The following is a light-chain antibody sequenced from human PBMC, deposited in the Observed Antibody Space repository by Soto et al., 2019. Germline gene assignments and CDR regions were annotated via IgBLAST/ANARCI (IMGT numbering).Light chain of an antibody. Sequence: EIVLTQSPATLSLSPGERATLSCRASQSVSSYLAWYQQKPGQAPRLLIYDASNRATGIPARFSGSGSGTDFTLTISSLQSEDFAVYYCQRYNNWSLTFGGGTKVESK. CDR1: QSVSSY. J-gene: IGKJ4*01. V-gene: IGKV3-11*01. CDR2: DAS. CDR3: QRYNNWSLT.